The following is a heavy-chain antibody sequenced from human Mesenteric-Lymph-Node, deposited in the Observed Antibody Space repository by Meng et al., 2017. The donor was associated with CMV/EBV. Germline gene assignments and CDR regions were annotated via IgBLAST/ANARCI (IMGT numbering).Heavy chain of an antibody. CDR1: GFTVSSNY. D-gene: IGHD6-13*01. Sequence: GESLKISCAASGFTVSSNYMSWVRQAPGKGLEWVGRIKSKTDGGTTDYAAPVKGRFTISRDDSKNTLYLQMNSLKTEDTAVYYCTTERIAALGYYYYGMDVWGQGTTVTVSS. CDR3: TTERIAALGYYYYGMDV. CDR2: IKSKTDGGTT. J-gene: IGHJ6*02. V-gene: IGHV3-15*01.